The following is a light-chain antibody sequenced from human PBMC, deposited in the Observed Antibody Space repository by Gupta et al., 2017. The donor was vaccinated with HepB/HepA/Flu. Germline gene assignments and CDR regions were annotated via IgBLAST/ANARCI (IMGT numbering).Light chain of an antibody. Sequence: DIQMTHSPSSLSASVGDRVTITCRASQSISSYLNWYQEKPGNAPKFLIYAASSLQSGVPSRFSGSGSGTDFTLTISSLQPEDFATYCCQQRYRTHRYTFGQGTMLEIK. V-gene: IGKV1-39*01. CDR2: AAS. J-gene: IGKJ2*01. CDR1: QSISSY. CDR3: QQRYRTHRYT.